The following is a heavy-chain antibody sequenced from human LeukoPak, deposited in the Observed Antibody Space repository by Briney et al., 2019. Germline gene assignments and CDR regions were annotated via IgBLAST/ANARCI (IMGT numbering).Heavy chain of an antibody. V-gene: IGHV5-51*01. D-gene: IGHD6-19*01. CDR3: ARVFDSSGFYFDY. CDR2: IYPGDSDT. CDR1: GYSFTSYW. Sequence: GGSLKISCKGSGYSFTSYWIGWVRQMPGKGLEWMGIIYPGDSDTRYSPSFQGQVTISADKSISAAYLQWSSLKASDTAMYYCARVFDSSGFYFDYWGQGTLVTVSS. J-gene: IGHJ4*02.